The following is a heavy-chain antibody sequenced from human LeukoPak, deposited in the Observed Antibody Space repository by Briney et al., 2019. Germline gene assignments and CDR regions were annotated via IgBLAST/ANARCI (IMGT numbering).Heavy chain of an antibody. CDR2: INSDGSSP. CDR1: GFSFSSYW. J-gene: IGHJ3*02. Sequence: GGSLRLSCAASGFSFSSYWMHWVRQAPGKGLVWVSRINSDGSSPSYADSVKGRFTISRDNAKNSLYLQMNSLRAEGTAVYYCARSFYDFLNGPYEEAFDMWGQGTMVTVSS. CDR3: ARSFYDFLNGPYEEAFDM. D-gene: IGHD3-3*01. V-gene: IGHV3-74*01.